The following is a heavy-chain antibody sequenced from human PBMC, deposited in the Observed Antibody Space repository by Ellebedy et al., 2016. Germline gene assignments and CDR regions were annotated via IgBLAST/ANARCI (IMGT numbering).Heavy chain of an antibody. D-gene: IGHD3-22*01. Sequence: GGSLRLSXEASGFAFSDHFMTWIRQAPGKGLEWVSDFSEVSSWIRYADSVKGRFTISRDNAKNSLYLQMTNLRVDDTAVYYCVRDDTVYSYDFWGQGTLVTVSS. CDR3: VRDDTVYSYDF. J-gene: IGHJ4*02. V-gene: IGHV3-11*05. CDR2: FSEVSSWI. CDR1: GFAFSDHF.